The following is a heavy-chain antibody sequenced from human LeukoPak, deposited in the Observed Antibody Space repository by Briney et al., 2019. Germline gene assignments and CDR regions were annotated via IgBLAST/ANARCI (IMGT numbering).Heavy chain of an antibody. CDR3: ARGRSPYYYDSSGSYFDY. CDR1: GYTFTSYG. J-gene: IGHJ4*02. V-gene: IGHV1-18*01. Sequence: ASVKVSCKASGYTFTSYGISWVRQAPGQGLEWMGWISAYNGNTNYAQKLQGRVTMTRNTSISTAYMELSSLRSEDTAVYYCARGRSPYYYDSSGSYFDYWGQGTLVTVSS. CDR2: ISAYNGNT. D-gene: IGHD3-22*01.